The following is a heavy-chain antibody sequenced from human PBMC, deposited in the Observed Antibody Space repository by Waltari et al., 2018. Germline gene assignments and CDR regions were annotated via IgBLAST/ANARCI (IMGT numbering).Heavy chain of an antibody. CDR3: VRTPVSGWYFDH. V-gene: IGHV3-23*03. J-gene: IGHJ4*02. Sequence: EVHLLNSGGGLVQPGGSLRLSCAASGFIFSNYAMSWVRQAPGKGLGWVSVIHNLGVKAFYADSARGRFTISRDNSKNTLYLQMNSLRVEDTAVYFCVRTPVSGWYFDHWGQGALVSVSS. CDR2: IHNLGVKA. D-gene: IGHD6-19*01. CDR1: GFIFSNYA.